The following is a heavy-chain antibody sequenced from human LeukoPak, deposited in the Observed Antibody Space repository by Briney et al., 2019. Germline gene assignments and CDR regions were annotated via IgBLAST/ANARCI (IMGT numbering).Heavy chain of an antibody. D-gene: IGHD1-26*01. Sequence: PGRSLRLSCAASGFTFSSYWMYWVRQAPGKGLVWVSRISGDGSSTTYADSVKGRFTIARDNAKNTLYLQMNSLRAEDTAVYYCARGPTLFDYWGQGTLVTVSS. CDR3: ARGPTLFDY. V-gene: IGHV3-74*01. J-gene: IGHJ4*02. CDR1: GFTFSSYW. CDR2: ISGDGSST.